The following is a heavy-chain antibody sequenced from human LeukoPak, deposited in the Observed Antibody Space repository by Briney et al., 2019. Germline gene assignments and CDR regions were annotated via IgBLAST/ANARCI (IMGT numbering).Heavy chain of an antibody. Sequence: GGSLRLSCAASGFTFSSYWMSWVRQAPGKGLEWVANIKQDRSEKYYVDSVKGRFTISRDNAKNSLYLQMNSLRAEDTAVYYCARGRGPRGYSYGYGSYFDYWGQGTLVTVSS. J-gene: IGHJ4*02. D-gene: IGHD5-18*01. CDR3: ARGRGPRGYSYGYGSYFDY. CDR1: GFTFSSYW. CDR2: IKQDRSEK. V-gene: IGHV3-7*01.